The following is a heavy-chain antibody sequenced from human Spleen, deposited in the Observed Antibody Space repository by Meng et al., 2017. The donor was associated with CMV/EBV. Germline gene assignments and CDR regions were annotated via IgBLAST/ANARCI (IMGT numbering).Heavy chain of an antibody. D-gene: IGHD6-6*01. Sequence: ASGYTFTPSGITWVRQAPGQGLEWMGWITGYHDNTNYAQRLQGRITMTTDTSTSTTYMELRSLTSDDTAVYYCAREGKYSSSSVDFWGQGTLVTVSS. V-gene: IGHV1-18*01. CDR3: AREGKYSSSSVDF. CDR1: GYTFTPSG. CDR2: ITGYHDNT. J-gene: IGHJ4*02.